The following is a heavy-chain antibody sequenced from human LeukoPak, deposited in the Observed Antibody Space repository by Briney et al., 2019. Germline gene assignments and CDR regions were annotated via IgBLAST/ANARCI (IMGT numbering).Heavy chain of an antibody. J-gene: IGHJ5*02. D-gene: IGHD3-9*01. CDR2: INHSGST. CDR1: GGSLRGYY. CDR3: ARGRLRYFDWLLSEHWFDP. Sequence: PSETLSLTCAVYGGSLRGYYWSWIRQPPGKGLEWIGEINHSGSTNYNPSLKSRVTISVDTSKNQFSLKLSSVTAADTAVYYCARGRLRYFDWLLSEHWFDPWGQGTLVTVSS. V-gene: IGHV4-34*01.